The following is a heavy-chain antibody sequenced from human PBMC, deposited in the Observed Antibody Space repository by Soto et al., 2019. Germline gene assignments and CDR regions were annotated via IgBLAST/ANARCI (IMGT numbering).Heavy chain of an antibody. V-gene: IGHV4-61*01. CDR1: GGSVSSGSYY. CDR3: AREDTAMTP. D-gene: IGHD5-18*01. J-gene: IGHJ5*02. CDR2: IFHSGSA. Sequence: ETLSLTCTVSGGSVSSGSYYWSWIRQPPGKGLEWIGYIFHSGSATYNPSLKSRVTISLDTSKNQFSLKLTSVTAADTAVYYCAREDTAMTPWGQGTLVTVSS.